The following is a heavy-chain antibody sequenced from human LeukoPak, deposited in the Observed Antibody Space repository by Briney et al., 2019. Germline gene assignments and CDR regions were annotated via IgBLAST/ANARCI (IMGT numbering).Heavy chain of an antibody. J-gene: IGHJ4*02. CDR2: INHSGST. Sequence: SETLSLTCAVYGGSFSGYYWSWIRQPPGKGLEWIGEINHSGSTNYTPSLKSRVTISVDTSKNQFSLKLSSVTAADTAVYYCARLHLVSSGWYPMADSWGQGTLVTVSS. D-gene: IGHD6-19*01. CDR3: ARLHLVSSGWYPMADS. CDR1: GGSFSGYY. V-gene: IGHV4-34*01.